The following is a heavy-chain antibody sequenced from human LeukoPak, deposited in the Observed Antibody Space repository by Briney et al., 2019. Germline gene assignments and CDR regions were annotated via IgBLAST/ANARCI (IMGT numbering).Heavy chain of an antibody. Sequence: SETLSLTCTVSGGSISSSSYYWGWIRQPPGKGLEWIGSIYYSGSTYYNPSLKSRVTISVDTSKNQFSLKLSSVTAADPAVYYCARQPPNTASFDYWGQGTLVTVSS. CDR3: ARQPPNTASFDY. CDR1: GGSISSSSYY. D-gene: IGHD2-21*02. CDR2: IYYSGST. V-gene: IGHV4-39*07. J-gene: IGHJ4*02.